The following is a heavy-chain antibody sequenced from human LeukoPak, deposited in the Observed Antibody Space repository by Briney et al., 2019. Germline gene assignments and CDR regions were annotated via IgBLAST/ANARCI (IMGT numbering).Heavy chain of an antibody. CDR3: ARDLAYYDSSGYPLFDY. CDR2: FDPEDGET. J-gene: IGHJ4*02. Sequence: ASVKVSCKVSGYTLTELSMHWVRQAPGKGLEWMGGFDPEDGETIYAQKFQGRVTMTEDTSTDTAYMELSSLRSEDTAVYYCARDLAYYDSSGYPLFDYWGQGTLVTVSS. CDR1: GYTLTELS. D-gene: IGHD3-22*01. V-gene: IGHV1-24*01.